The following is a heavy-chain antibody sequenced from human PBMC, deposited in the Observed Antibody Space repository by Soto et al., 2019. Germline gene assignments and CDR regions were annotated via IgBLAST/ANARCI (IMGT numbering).Heavy chain of an antibody. D-gene: IGHD6-13*01. V-gene: IGHV1-46*01. CDR2: INPGGDSK. CDR1: GYTFTSYY. CDR3: ARDRGRAAAGQYYYYGMDV. J-gene: IGHJ6*02. Sequence: QVQLVQSGAEVKKPGASVKVSCKASGYTFTSYYIHWVRQAPGQGLEWMGAINPGGDSKSYAQQFQGRVTMTRDASTSTVYMELSSLRSEDTAVYYSARDRGRAAAGQYYYYGMDVWGQGTTVTVSS.